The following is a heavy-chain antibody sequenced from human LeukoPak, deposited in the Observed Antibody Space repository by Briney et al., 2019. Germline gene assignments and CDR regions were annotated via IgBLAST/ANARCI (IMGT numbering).Heavy chain of an antibody. J-gene: IGHJ5*02. CDR1: GFTFSSYA. CDR2: ISSSGGST. Sequence: PGGSLRLSCAASGFTFSSYAMSWVRQAPGKGLEWVSGISSSGGSTVYADSVKGRFTISRDNSKNTLYLQMNSLRAEDTAKYYCAKGARRLLNWFDAWGQGTLVTVSS. V-gene: IGHV3-23*01. D-gene: IGHD1-26*01. CDR3: AKGARRLLNWFDA.